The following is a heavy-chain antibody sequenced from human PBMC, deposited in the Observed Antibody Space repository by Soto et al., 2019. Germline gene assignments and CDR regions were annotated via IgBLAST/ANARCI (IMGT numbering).Heavy chain of an antibody. CDR3: ARVPQLSGSIDY. J-gene: IGHJ4*02. D-gene: IGHD3-10*01. CDR2: INPNSGGT. CDR1: GYTFTGYN. V-gene: IGHV1-2*02. Sequence: ASVKVSCKASGYTFTGYNMHWVRQAPGQGPEWMGWINPNSGGTNYAQKFQGRVTMTRDTSISTAYMELSRLRSDDTAVYYCARVPQLSGSIDYWGQGTLVTVSS.